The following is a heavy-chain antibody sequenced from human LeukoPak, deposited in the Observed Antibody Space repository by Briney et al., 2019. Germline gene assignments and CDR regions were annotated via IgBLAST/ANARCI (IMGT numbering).Heavy chain of an antibody. CDR2: IYYSGST. CDR3: ARLRGGYCSGGSCYSYYFDY. V-gene: IGHV4-39*01. Sequence: TSETLSLTCTVSGGSISSSSYYWGWIRQPPGKGLEWIGSIYYSGSTYYNPSLKSRVTISVDTSKNQFSLKLSSVTAADTAVYYCARLRGGYCSGGSCYSYYFDYWGQGTLVTVSS. CDR1: GGSISSSSYY. D-gene: IGHD2-15*01. J-gene: IGHJ4*02.